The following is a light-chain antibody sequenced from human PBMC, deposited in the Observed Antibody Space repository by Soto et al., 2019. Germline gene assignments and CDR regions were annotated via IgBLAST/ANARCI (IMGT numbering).Light chain of an antibody. CDR1: QSVPLNY. CDR2: RRS. V-gene: IGKV3-20*01. CDR3: QQYGSSPLT. J-gene: IGKJ4*01. Sequence: EVVLTQSPGTLSLSPGERATLSCRASQSVPLNYLAWDQQKPGQTPKVLIYRRSNRATDIPYRFSGSGSGIDFTLTISRLEPADFAVYYCQQYGSSPLTFGGGTKVEIK.